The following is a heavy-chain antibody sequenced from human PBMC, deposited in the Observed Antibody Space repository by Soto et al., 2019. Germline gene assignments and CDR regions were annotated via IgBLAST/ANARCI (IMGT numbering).Heavy chain of an antibody. CDR2: IYYSGST. J-gene: IGHJ2*01. CDR3: APSNCSAP. Sequence: PSETLSLTCTVSGGSISSRGYYWGWIRQPPGKGLEWIGTIYYSGSTYYNPSLKSRVTISVDTSKNQFSLKLSSVTAADPAVYYGAPSNCSAPGGRGPRVPFPS. CDR1: GGSISSRGYY. D-gene: IGHD6-13*01. V-gene: IGHV4-39*01.